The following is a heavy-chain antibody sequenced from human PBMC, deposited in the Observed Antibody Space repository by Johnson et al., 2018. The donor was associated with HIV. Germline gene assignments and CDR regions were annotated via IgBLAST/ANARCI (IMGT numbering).Heavy chain of an antibody. D-gene: IGHD2-15*01. CDR3: ARAPGGSPRAAFDI. CDR2: IYSDGST. J-gene: IGHJ3*02. V-gene: IGHV3-66*01. CDR1: GFIFSSYW. Sequence: VQLVESGGGLVQPGGSLRLSCAASGFIFSSYWMSWVRQAPGKGLEWVSFIYSDGSTYYADSVKGRFTISRDNSKNTVYLQMNSLRAEDTALYYCARAPGGSPRAAFDIWGQGTMVTVSA.